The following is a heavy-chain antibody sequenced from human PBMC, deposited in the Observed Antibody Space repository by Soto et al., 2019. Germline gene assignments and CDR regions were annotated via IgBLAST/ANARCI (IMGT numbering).Heavy chain of an antibody. CDR1: CDTLTCSG. Sequence: SVKVYCKAACDTLTCSGVHWLRQDSGQRLEWLGWMVVGSGNTNYAQKFQERVTITRDMSTSTAYMELSSLRSEDTAVYYCAAAQRNLGYCSSTRCLKQEHYYYYYGMAVWAQVTPVTGS. CDR2: MVVGSGNT. V-gene: IGHV1-58*01. J-gene: IGHJ6*02. CDR3: AAAQRNLGYCSSTRCLKQEHYYYYYGMAV. D-gene: IGHD2-2*01.